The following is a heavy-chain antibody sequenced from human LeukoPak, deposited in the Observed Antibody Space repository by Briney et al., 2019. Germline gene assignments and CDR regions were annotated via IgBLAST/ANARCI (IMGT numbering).Heavy chain of an antibody. CDR3: ARDTGVAVAAASFDH. Sequence: GGSLRLSCVGSGFSFSSYTMNWVRQAPGKGLEWVSSISGSSNSIHYIDSVEGRFTITRDNAKNSLYLQMNSLRPEDTAMYYCARDTGVAVAAASFDHWGQGTLVTVSS. J-gene: IGHJ4*02. V-gene: IGHV3-21*01. CDR1: GFSFSSYT. CDR2: ISGSSNSI. D-gene: IGHD6-19*01.